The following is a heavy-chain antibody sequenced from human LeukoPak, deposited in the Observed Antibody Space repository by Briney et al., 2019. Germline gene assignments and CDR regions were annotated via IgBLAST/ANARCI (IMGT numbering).Heavy chain of an antibody. CDR2: IRSKAYGGTT. J-gene: IGHJ6*02. V-gene: IGHV3-49*04. Sequence: GRSLRLSCTASGFTFGDYAMSWVRQAPGKGLEWVGFIRSKAYGGTTEYAASVKGRFTVSRDDSRSIAYLQMNSLKTEDTAIYYCTRGGYPVLDYYGMDVWGQGTTVTVSS. D-gene: IGHD3-22*01. CDR3: TRGGYPVLDYYGMDV. CDR1: GFTFGDYA.